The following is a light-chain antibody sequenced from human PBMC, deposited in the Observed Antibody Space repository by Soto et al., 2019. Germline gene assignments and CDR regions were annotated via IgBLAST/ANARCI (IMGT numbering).Light chain of an antibody. CDR2: EVS. CDR1: QTVSSS. Sequence: EIVLTQSPATLSLSPGERATLSCRASQTVSSSLAWYQQKPGQAPRLLIYEVSNRATGIPARFSGSGSGPAFTLPISGLDPGDFALYDCQQHINWPLPFGGGTKV. CDR3: QQHINWPLP. V-gene: IGKV3-11*01. J-gene: IGKJ4*01.